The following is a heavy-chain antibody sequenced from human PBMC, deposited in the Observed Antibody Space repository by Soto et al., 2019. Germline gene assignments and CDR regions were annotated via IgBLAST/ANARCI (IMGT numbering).Heavy chain of an antibody. Sequence: ASVNVSCKVSGYTLTELSMHWVRQAPGKGLEWMGGFDPEDGETIYAQKFQGRVTMTEDTSTDTAYMELSSLRSEDTAVYYCETDPHARWFDPWGQGTLVTVSS. J-gene: IGHJ5*02. CDR3: ETDPHARWFDP. D-gene: IGHD2-2*01. V-gene: IGHV1-24*01. CDR2: FDPEDGET. CDR1: GYTLTELS.